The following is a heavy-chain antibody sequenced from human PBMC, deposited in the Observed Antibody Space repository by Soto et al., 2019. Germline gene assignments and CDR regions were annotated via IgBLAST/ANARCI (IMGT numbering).Heavy chain of an antibody. CDR2: IWYDGSEK. J-gene: IGHJ4*02. V-gene: IGHV3-33*01. Sequence: PGGSLRLSCAVSGFTFSTYGIHWVRQAPGKGLEWVAVIWYDGSEKYYADSVKGRFTISRDNSKNTVYLQMNSLRAEDTAIYYCARWMTVLGYWGQGTLVTVSS. CDR1: GFTFSTYG. CDR3: ARWMTVLGY. D-gene: IGHD5-12*01.